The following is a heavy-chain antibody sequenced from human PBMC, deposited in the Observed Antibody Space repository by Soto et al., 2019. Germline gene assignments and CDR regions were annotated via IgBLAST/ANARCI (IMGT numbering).Heavy chain of an antibody. CDR2: SYHSGST. J-gene: IGHJ4*02. V-gene: IGHV4-30-2*01. CDR1: GGSISSGGYS. Sequence: QLQLQESGSGLVKPSQTLSLTCAVSGGSISSGGYSWSWIRQPPGKGLEWIGDSYHSGSTYYNPSRKSRVTIPVDRSKNQFSLKLSSVTDADTAVYYCARAEAGTTYGYLDYWGQGTLVTVSS. CDR3: ARAEAGTTYGYLDY. D-gene: IGHD1-7*01.